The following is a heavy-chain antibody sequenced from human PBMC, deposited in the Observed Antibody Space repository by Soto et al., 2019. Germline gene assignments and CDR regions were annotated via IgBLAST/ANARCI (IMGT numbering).Heavy chain of an antibody. CDR3: ARSVDP. CDR1: GGSISSYY. Sequence: PSETLSLTCTVSGGSISSYYWSWIRQPPGKGLEWIGYIYYSGSTYYNPSLKSRVTISVDTSKNQFSLKLSSVTAADTVVYYCARSVDPWGQGTLVTVSS. V-gene: IGHV4-59*06. J-gene: IGHJ5*02. CDR2: IYYSGST.